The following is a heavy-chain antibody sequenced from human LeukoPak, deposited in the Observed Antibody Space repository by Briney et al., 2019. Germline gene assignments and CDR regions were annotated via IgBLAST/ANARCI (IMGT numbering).Heavy chain of an antibody. D-gene: IGHD1-26*01. Sequence: SGGSLRLSCVASGFTFRNYAMSWVRRAPGKGLEWVSSLSGGGGSRYYADSVTGRFTISRDNSKNTLHLQMNSLRAEDTAIYYCAKNSDSAADFDYWGQGTLVTVSS. CDR3: AKNSDSAADFDY. V-gene: IGHV3-23*01. CDR1: GFTFRNYA. J-gene: IGHJ4*02. CDR2: LSGGGGSR.